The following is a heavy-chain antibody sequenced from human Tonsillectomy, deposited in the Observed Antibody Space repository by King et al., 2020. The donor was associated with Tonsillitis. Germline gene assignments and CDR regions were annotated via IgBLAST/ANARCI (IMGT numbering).Heavy chain of an antibody. V-gene: IGHV3-30*04. CDR3: ARQFLHLDY. Sequence: VQLVESGGGVVQPGRSLRLSCAASGFTFESYTMNWVRQAPGKGLEWVALISYDGSKKYYADSVQGRFTISRDNSRNTLFLQMNSLRREDTAVNYCARQFLHLDYWGQGTLVTVSS. CDR1: GFTFESYT. J-gene: IGHJ4*02. CDR2: ISYDGSKK.